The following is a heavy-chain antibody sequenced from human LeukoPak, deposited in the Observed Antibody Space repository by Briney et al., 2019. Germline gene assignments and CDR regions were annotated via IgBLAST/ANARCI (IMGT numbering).Heavy chain of an antibody. V-gene: IGHV4-34*01. CDR3: ARALIRRSGWYAGGEKYFDY. CDR1: GGSFSGYY. J-gene: IGHJ4*02. D-gene: IGHD6-13*01. Sequence: SETLSLTCAVYGGSFSGYYWSWIRQPPGKGLEWIGEIDHSGSTNYNPSLKSRVTISVDTSKNQFSLKLSSVTAADTAVYYCARALIRRSGWYAGGEKYFDYWGQGTLVTVSS. CDR2: IDHSGST.